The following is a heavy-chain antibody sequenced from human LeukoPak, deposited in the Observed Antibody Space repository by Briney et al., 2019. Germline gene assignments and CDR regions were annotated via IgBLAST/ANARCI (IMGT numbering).Heavy chain of an antibody. CDR1: GFSFSDYA. D-gene: IGHD6-19*01. Sequence: GGSLRLSCGASGFSFSDYAMHWVRQAPAKGLEWVAVISYDGTNKRYADSVKGRFTISRDNSKNTLYLQMNSLRAEDTAVYYCARDKQWLYCFDQWGQGTPVTVSS. CDR3: ARDKQWLYCFDQ. J-gene: IGHJ4*02. CDR2: ISYDGTNK. V-gene: IGHV3-30-3*01.